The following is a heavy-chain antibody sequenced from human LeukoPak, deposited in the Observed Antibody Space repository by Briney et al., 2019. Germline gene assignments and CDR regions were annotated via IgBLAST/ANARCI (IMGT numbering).Heavy chain of an antibody. D-gene: IGHD2-21*02. Sequence: ASVKVSCKASGYTFTGYYMHWVRQAPGQGLEWMGWINPNSGGTNYAQKFQGRVTMTRDTSISTAYMELSRLRSDDTAVYYCARDSREYCGGDCPFNYWGQGTLVTVSP. J-gene: IGHJ4*02. CDR1: GYTFTGYY. V-gene: IGHV1-2*02. CDR3: ARDSREYCGGDCPFNY. CDR2: INPNSGGT.